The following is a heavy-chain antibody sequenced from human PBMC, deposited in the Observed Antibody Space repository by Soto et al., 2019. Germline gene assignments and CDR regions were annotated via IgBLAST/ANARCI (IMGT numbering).Heavy chain of an antibody. Sequence: SETLSLTCTVSGGTISSWYWSWIRQPPGKGLEWIGYIYYSGSTNCNPSLKSRVTISVDTSKNQLSLKLSSVTAADTAVYYCARRYGSAIDYWGQGTLVTVSS. CDR1: GGTISSWY. CDR2: IYYSGST. D-gene: IGHD1-26*01. J-gene: IGHJ4*02. CDR3: ARRYGSAIDY. V-gene: IGHV4-59*08.